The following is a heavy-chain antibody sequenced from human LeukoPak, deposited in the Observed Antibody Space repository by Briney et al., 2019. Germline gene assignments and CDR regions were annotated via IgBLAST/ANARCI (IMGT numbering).Heavy chain of an antibody. Sequence: GGSLRLSCAASRFTFSNYGMHWVRQAPGKGLEWVAIISYDGSNKYYADSVKGRFTISRDNSKNTLYLQMNSLRVEDSAVYYCAKTGIYNWNGFDYWGQGTLVTVSS. V-gene: IGHV3-30*18. CDR3: AKTGIYNWNGFDY. CDR2: ISYDGSNK. J-gene: IGHJ4*02. D-gene: IGHD1-20*01. CDR1: RFTFSNYG.